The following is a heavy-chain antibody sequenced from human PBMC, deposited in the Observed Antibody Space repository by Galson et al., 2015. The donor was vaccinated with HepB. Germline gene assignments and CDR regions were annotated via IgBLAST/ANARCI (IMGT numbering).Heavy chain of an antibody. CDR1: GFTFSSYW. CDR2: IKQDGSEQ. Sequence: SLRLSCAASGFTFSSYWMSWVRQAPGKGLEWVANIKQDGSEQYYVDSVKGRFTMSRDNAKNSLYLQMNSLRAEDTAVYYCARDLYRTSSGVYEYYYMDVWDKGTTVTVSS. D-gene: IGHD6-6*01. V-gene: IGHV3-7*03. J-gene: IGHJ6*03. CDR3: ARDLYRTSSGVYEYYYMDV.